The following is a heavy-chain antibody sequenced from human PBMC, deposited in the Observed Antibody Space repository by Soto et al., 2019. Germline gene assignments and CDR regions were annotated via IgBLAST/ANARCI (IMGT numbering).Heavy chain of an antibody. CDR1: GFTFSSYW. CDR2: INSDGSST. D-gene: IGHD3-10*01. V-gene: IGHV3-74*01. J-gene: IGHJ6*02. Sequence: GGSLRLSCAASGFTFSSYWMHWVRQAPGKGLVWVSRINSDGSSTSYADSVKGRFTISRDNAKNTLYLQMNSLRAEDTAVYYCASQKGEMAGRYGMDVWGQGTTVTVSS. CDR3: ASQKGEMAGRYGMDV.